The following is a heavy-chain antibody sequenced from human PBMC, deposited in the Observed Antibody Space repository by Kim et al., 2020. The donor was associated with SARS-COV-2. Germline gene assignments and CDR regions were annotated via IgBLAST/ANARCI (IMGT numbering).Heavy chain of an antibody. D-gene: IGHD2-2*01. CDR3: AKEGGSTSKDFDY. V-gene: IGHV3-23*01. Sequence: EEPSKGRSTIARDNYKNTVYVQMNSLSAEDTAVYYCAKEGGSTSKDFDYWGQGTLVTVSS. J-gene: IGHJ4*02.